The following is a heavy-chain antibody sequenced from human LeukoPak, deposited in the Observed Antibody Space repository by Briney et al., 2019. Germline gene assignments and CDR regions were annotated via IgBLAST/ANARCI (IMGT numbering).Heavy chain of an antibody. D-gene: IGHD6-6*01. V-gene: IGHV1-18*01. CDR3: ARDTYSSSQPDYFDY. J-gene: IGHJ4*02. CDR2: ISAYNGNT. CDR1: GYTFTSYG. Sequence: ASVKVSCKASGYTFTSYGISWVRQAPGQGLEWMGWISAYNGNTNYAQKVQGRVTMTTDTSTSTAYMELRSLRSEDTAVYYCARDTYSSSQPDYFDYWGQGTLVTVSS.